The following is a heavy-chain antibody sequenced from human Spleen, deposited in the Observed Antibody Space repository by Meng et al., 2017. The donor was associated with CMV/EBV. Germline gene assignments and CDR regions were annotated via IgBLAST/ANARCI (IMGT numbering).Heavy chain of an antibody. V-gene: IGHV1-69*05. CDR2: IIHICGTA. Sequence: YGSSWVRQAPGQGLEWMGGIIHICGTANYAPKCQGRVTITTDESRSTAYMELTSLTSDDTALYFCAWRGSCSGTTCYTGDYSSRHFDYWGQGSLVTVSS. CDR1: YG. J-gene: IGHJ4*02. CDR3: AWRGSCSGTTCYTGDYSSRHFDY. D-gene: IGHD2-2*02.